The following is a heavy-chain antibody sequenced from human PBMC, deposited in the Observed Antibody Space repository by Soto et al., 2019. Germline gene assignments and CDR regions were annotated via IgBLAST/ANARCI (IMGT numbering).Heavy chain of an antibody. CDR2: IIPVFGGT. CDR1: GGTFRSSG. J-gene: IGHJ5*02. V-gene: IGHV1-69*18. Sequence: QVQVVQSGAEVKKPGSSVKVSCKASGGTFRSSGVSWVRQAPGEGLEWMGTIIPVFGGTDYAQKFQGRVSITADDSTKTAFMEVSGLRSEDTAVYYCARPYSGCYQGSNWFDAWGQGTVVSVSS. CDR3: ARPYSGCYQGSNWFDA. D-gene: IGHD1-26*01.